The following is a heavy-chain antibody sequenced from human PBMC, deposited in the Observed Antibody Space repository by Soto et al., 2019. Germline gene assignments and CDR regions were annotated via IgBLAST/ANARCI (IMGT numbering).Heavy chain of an antibody. Sequence: PGGSLELSCAASGFTFSSYAMHWVRQAPGKGLEWVAVISYDGSNKYYADSVKGRFTIPRDNSKNTLYLQMNSLRAEDTAVYYCARDNYYDSSGYGAFDIWGQGTMVTVSS. CDR3: ARDNYYDSSGYGAFDI. J-gene: IGHJ3*02. CDR2: ISYDGSNK. D-gene: IGHD3-22*01. CDR1: GFTFSSYA. V-gene: IGHV3-30-3*01.